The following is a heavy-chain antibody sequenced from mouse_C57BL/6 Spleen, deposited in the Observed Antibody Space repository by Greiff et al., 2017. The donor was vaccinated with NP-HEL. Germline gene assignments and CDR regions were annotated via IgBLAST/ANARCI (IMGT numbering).Heavy chain of an antibody. J-gene: IGHJ2*01. D-gene: IGHD2-4*01. CDR3: ARSDDYEFFGDY. CDR1: GYTFTSYG. CDR2: IYPRSGNT. V-gene: IGHV1-81*01. Sequence: QVQLKESGAELARPGASVKLSCKASGYTFTSYGISWVKQRTGQGLEWIGEIYPRSGNTYYNEKFKGKATLTADKSSSTAYMELRSLTSEDSAVYFCARSDDYEFFGDYWGQGTTLTVSS.